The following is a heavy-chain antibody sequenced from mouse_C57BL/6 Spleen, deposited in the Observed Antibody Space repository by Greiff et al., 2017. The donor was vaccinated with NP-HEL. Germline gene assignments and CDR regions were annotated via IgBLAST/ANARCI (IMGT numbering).Heavy chain of an antibody. CDR2: IRLKSDNYAT. Sequence: EVKVEESGGGLVQPGGSMKLSCVASGFTFSNYWMNWVRQSPEKGLEWVAQIRLKSDNYATHYAESVKGRFTISRDDSKSSVYLQMHNLRAEDSGIYYCTDYVGYAMDYWGQGTSVTVAS. CDR3: TDYVGYAMDY. V-gene: IGHV6-3*01. CDR1: GFTFSNYW. J-gene: IGHJ4*01. D-gene: IGHD1-1*01.